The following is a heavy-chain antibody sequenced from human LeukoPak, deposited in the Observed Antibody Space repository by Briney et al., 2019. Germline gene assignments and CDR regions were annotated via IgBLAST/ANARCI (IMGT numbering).Heavy chain of an antibody. CDR3: ARLYCSSTSCYIRDDAFDI. V-gene: IGHV4-39*07. D-gene: IGHD2-2*02. Sequence: PSETLSLTCTVSGGSISSSSYYWAWIRQPPGKGLEWIGSIYYSGSTYYNPSLKSRVTISVDTSKNQFSLKLSSVTAADTAVYYCARLYCSSTSCYIRDDAFDIWGQGTMVTVSS. J-gene: IGHJ3*02. CDR2: IYYSGST. CDR1: GGSISSSSYY.